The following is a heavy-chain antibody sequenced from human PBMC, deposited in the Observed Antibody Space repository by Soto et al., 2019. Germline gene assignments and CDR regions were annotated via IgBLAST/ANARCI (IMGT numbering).Heavy chain of an antibody. V-gene: IGHV3-30*18. CDR3: AKDLRMIVVVSPFDY. Sequence: QVQLVESGGGVVQPGRSLRLSCAASGFTFSSYVMHWVRQAPGKGLEWVAVISYDGRNKYYADSVKGRFTISRDNSKNTLYLQMNSLRAEDTAVYYCAKDLRMIVVVSPFDYWGQGTLVTVSS. CDR1: GFTFSSYV. D-gene: IGHD3-22*01. J-gene: IGHJ4*02. CDR2: ISYDGRNK.